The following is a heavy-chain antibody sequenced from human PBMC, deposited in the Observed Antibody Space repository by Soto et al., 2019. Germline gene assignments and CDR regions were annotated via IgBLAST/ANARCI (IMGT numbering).Heavy chain of an antibody. J-gene: IGHJ4*02. D-gene: IGHD2-2*01. V-gene: IGHV3-15*01. CDR2: IKSKTDGGTT. CDR3: TTGVACSSTSCYVSFDY. Sequence: GGSLRLSCAASGFTFSNAWMSWVRQAPGKGLEWVGRIKSKTDGGTTDYAAPVKGRFTISRDDSKNTLYLQMNSLKTEDTAVYYCTTGVACSSTSCYVSFDYWGQGTLVTVSS. CDR1: GFTFSNAW.